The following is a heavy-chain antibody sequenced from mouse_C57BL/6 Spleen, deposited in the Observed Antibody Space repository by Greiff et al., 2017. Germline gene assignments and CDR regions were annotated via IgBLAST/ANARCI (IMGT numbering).Heavy chain of an antibody. CDR2: INPSTGGT. J-gene: IGHJ1*03. CDR1: GYSFTGYY. Sequence: EVKLQQSGPELVKPGASVKISCKASGYSFTGYYMNWVKQSPEKSLEWIGEINPSTGGTTYNQKFKAKATLTVDKSSSTAYMQLKSLTSEDSAVYYCARDYGGRYFDVWGTGTTVTVSS. V-gene: IGHV1-42*01. D-gene: IGHD1-2*01. CDR3: ARDYGGRYFDV.